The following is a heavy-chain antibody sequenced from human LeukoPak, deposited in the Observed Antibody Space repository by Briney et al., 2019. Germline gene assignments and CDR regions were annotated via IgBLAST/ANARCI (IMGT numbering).Heavy chain of an antibody. CDR2: IYYSGST. CDR1: GVSISSSTYY. V-gene: IGHV4-39*01. D-gene: IGHD3-22*01. CDR3: ARHGGPTMIVVVIRGGVWFDP. J-gene: IGHJ5*02. Sequence: SETLSLTCTVSGVSISSSTYYWGWIRQPPGKGLEWIGSIYYSGSTYYNPSLKSRVTISVDTSKNQFSLKLSSVTAADTAVYYCARHGGPTMIVVVIRGGVWFDPWGQGTLVTVSS.